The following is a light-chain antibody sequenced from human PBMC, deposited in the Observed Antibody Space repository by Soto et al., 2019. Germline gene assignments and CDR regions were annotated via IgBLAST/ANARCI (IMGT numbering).Light chain of an antibody. Sequence: ERVMMQSPSTLSIYPGERATLSCRASQSVSSNLAWYQQKPGQAPRLLIYGASTRATGIPARFSGSGSGTEFTLTISSLQSEDFAVYYCQQYNNWWTFGQGTKVDNK. CDR2: GAS. CDR1: QSVSSN. V-gene: IGKV3-15*01. CDR3: QQYNNWWT. J-gene: IGKJ1*01.